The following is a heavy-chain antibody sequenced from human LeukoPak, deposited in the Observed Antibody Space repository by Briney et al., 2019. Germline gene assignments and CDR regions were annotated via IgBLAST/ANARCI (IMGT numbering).Heavy chain of an antibody. CDR2: ISGSGGST. V-gene: IGHV3-23*01. Sequence: HPGGSLRLSCAASGFTFSSYAMSWVRQAPGKGLEWVSAISGSGGSTYYADSVKGRFTISRDNSKNTLYLQMNSLRAEDTAVYYCAKDKGYYYDSSGHDAFDIWGQGTMVTVSS. CDR1: GFTFSSYA. D-gene: IGHD3-22*01. J-gene: IGHJ3*02. CDR3: AKDKGYYYDSSGHDAFDI.